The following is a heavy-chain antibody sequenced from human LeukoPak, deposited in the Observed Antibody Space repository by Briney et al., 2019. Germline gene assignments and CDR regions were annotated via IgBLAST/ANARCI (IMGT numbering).Heavy chain of an antibody. J-gene: IGHJ4*02. Sequence: GGSLRLSCAASGFAFSSYAMSWVRQAQGKGLEWVSAISGSGGSTYYADSVKGRFTISRDNSKNTLYLQMNSLRAEDTAVYYCAKDRITIFGVVTPYYFDYWGQGTLVTVSS. CDR3: AKDRITIFGVVTPYYFDY. V-gene: IGHV3-23*01. CDR2: ISGSGGST. D-gene: IGHD3-3*01. CDR1: GFAFSSYA.